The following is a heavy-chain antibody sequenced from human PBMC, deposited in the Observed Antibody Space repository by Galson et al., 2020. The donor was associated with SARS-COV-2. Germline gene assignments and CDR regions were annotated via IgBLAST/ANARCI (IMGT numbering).Heavy chain of an antibody. J-gene: IGHJ6*02. CDR2: ISGSGGST. V-gene: IGHV3-23*01. Sequence: GGSLRLSCAASGFTFSSYAMSWVRQAPGKGLEWVSAISGSGGSTYYADSVKGRFTISRDNSKNTLYLQMNSLRAEDTAVYYCAKDVRVVADTYYYYGMDVWGQGTTVTVSS. D-gene: IGHD5-12*01. CDR1: GFTFSSYA. CDR3: AKDVRVVADTYYYYGMDV.